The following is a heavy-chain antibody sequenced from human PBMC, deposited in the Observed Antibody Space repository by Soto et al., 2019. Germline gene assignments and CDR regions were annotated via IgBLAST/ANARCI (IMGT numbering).Heavy chain of an antibody. Sequence: QITLKESGPTLVQPTQTLTLTCTFSGFSLSTSGVGVGWIRQPPGKTLEWLALIYWDGDKRYTPSLKSRLFISKDTSKNQVGLTMTKVDPEDTATYYCAHRVVGPGPITRAFDFWGQGTMVTVSS. CDR1: GFSLSTSGVG. D-gene: IGHD2-15*01. CDR3: AHRVVGPGPITRAFDF. CDR2: IYWDGDK. J-gene: IGHJ3*01. V-gene: IGHV2-5*02.